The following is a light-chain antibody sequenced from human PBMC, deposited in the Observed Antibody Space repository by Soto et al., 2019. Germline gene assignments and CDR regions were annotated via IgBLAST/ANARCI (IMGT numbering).Light chain of an antibody. V-gene: IGLV6-57*02. CDR1: SGSVASNY. Sequence: NFMLSQPQSVSESPGKTVTISCTGSSGSVASNYVQWYQQRPGSVPSTVIYEDNRRPSGVPERFSGSVDSSSNSASLTIAWLRPEDEADYYCQSYDSANRGVFGGGTKVTVL. J-gene: IGLJ3*02. CDR3: QSYDSANRGV. CDR2: EDN.